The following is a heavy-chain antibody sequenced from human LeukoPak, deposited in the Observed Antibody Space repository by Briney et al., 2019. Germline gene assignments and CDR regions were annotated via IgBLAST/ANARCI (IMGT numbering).Heavy chain of an antibody. J-gene: IGHJ5*02. Sequence: ASVKVSCKASGYTFNKYGITWVRQAPGQGLEWMGWISAYNGDTNYAQKFQGRVTMTTDTSTSTAYMEVRSPRSDDTAVYYCASNGVGATEYNWFDPWGQGTLVTVSS. CDR3: ASNGVGATEYNWFDP. D-gene: IGHD1-26*01. V-gene: IGHV1-18*04. CDR2: ISAYNGDT. CDR1: GYTFNKYG.